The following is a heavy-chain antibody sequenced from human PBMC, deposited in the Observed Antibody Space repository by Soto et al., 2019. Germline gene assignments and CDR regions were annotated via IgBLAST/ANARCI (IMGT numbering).Heavy chain of an antibody. CDR1: GFTFSTYG. V-gene: IGHV3-33*01. J-gene: IGHJ1*01. Sequence: GGSLRLSCEASGFTFSTYGMHWIRQAPGKGLEWLAIIWNDGSNEYYADSVKGRFTISRDNSKNTLYLQLNNLRAEDTAVYFCARDQTDSGGYSKYWGQGTLVTVSS. CDR2: IWNDGSNE. CDR3: ARDQTDSGGYSKY. D-gene: IGHD3-22*01.